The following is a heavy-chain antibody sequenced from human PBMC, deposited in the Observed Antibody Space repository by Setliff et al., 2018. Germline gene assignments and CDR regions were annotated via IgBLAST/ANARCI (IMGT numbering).Heavy chain of an antibody. Sequence: PGGSLRLSCAASGFTFGDHFMDWVRQPPGKGLEWVGRIKNKVNTFSTQYAASVNGRFSISRDDSKSSLYLQMNSLKSGDTAVYYCARVGYCDGPTCYPFDYWGPGTLVTVSS. D-gene: IGHD2-2*01. CDR1: GFTFGDHF. CDR3: ARVGYCDGPTCYPFDY. J-gene: IGHJ4*02. CDR2: IKNKVNTFST. V-gene: IGHV3-72*01.